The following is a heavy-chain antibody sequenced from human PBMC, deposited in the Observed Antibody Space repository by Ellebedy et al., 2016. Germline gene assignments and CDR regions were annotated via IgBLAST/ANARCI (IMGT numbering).Heavy chain of an antibody. V-gene: IGHV4-59*12. CDR3: ARVYYDSSEPWRHAFDI. D-gene: IGHD3-22*01. CDR1: GGSISSYY. Sequence: SETLSLTCTVSGGSISSYYWSWIRQPPGKGLEWIGYIYYSGSTNYNPSLKSRVTISVDKSKNQFSLKLSSVTAADTAVYYCARVYYDSSEPWRHAFDIWGQGTMVTVSS. CDR2: IYYSGST. J-gene: IGHJ3*02.